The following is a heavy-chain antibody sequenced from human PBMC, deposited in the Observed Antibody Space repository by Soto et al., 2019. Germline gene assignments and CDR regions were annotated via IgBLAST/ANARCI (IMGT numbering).Heavy chain of an antibody. CDR2: IYPGDSDA. J-gene: IGHJ4*02. D-gene: IGHD2-15*01. V-gene: IGHV5-51*01. Sequence: PVESLKISFKCSGYTFSSYLIWLVLQLPGKGLEWMGIIYPGDSDARYSPSFQGQVTISADKSLTTAYMQWNSLRASDSGIYYCAPVGCSGGNCCTSDDIHDWGQGTQVTVSS. CDR3: APVGCSGGNCCTSDDIHD. CDR1: GYTFSSYL.